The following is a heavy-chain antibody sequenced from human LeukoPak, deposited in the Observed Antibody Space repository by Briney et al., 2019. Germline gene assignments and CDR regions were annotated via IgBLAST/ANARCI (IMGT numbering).Heavy chain of an antibody. V-gene: IGHV1-18*01. J-gene: IGHJ3*02. CDR2: ISAYNGNT. CDR1: GYTFTSYG. CDR3: ARDLVGATPPAFDI. Sequence: GASVKVPCKASGYTFTSYGINWVRQAPGQGLEWMGWISAYNGNTNYAQKFQGRVTMTTDTSTSTAYMELRSLRSDDTAVFYCARDLVGATPPAFDIWGQGTMVTVSS. D-gene: IGHD1-26*01.